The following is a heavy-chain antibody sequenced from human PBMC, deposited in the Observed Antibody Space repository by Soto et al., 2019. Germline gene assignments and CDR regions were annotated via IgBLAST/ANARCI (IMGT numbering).Heavy chain of an antibody. CDR3: ARGRYCSSTSCFRDYMDV. CDR2: ISSGSSSV. J-gene: IGHJ6*03. CDR1: GFTFSSYA. V-gene: IGHV3-48*01. Sequence: GGSLRLSCAASGFTFSSYAMSWVRQAPGKGLEWVSSISSGSSSVYYADSVKGRFTISRDNAKNSMYLQMNSLRAEDTAVYYCARGRYCSSTSCFRDYMDVWGKGTTVTVSS. D-gene: IGHD2-2*01.